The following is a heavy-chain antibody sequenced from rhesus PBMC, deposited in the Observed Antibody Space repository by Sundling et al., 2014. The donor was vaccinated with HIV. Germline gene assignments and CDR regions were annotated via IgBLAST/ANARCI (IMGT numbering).Heavy chain of an antibody. CDR1: GGSFSGYF. D-gene: IGHD1-26*01. J-gene: IGHJ4*01. CDR3: ARDPYNWNSQFDY. CDR2: ISGSSGST. V-gene: IGHV4-165*01. Sequence: QVQLQESGPRTGEAFGDPCPLTCAVSGGSFSGYFWGWIRQPPGKGLEWIGYISGSSGSTDYNPSLKSRVTISTDTSKNQFSLKLSSVTAADTAVYYCARDPYNWNSQFDYWGQGVLVTVSS.